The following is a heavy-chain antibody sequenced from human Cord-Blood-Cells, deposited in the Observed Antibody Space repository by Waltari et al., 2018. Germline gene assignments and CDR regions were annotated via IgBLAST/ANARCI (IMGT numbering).Heavy chain of an antibody. CDR2: SNHSGST. V-gene: IGHV4-34*01. CDR1: GGYFSGYY. CDR3: ARGGLEYFQH. J-gene: IGHJ1*01. Sequence: QVQLQQWGAGLLKPAETLSLTCAVYGGYFSGYYWSWIGQPPGKGRGGIGESNHSGSTNYNPSLKSRVTISVDTSKTQFSLKLRSVTAADTAVYYCARGGLEYFQHWGQGTLVTVSS.